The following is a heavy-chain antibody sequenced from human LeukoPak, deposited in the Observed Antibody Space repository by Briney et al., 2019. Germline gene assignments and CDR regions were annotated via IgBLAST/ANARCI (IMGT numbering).Heavy chain of an antibody. J-gene: IGHJ4*02. Sequence: PGGSLRLSCAASGFTFSTYAMSWVRQAPGKGLEWVSAINGIGGSTYYADSVKGRFTISRDNSKNTLYLQMNSLRAEDTAVYYCATVAGRFDYWGQGTLVTVSS. CDR1: GFTFSTYA. V-gene: IGHV3-23*01. D-gene: IGHD6-19*01. CDR3: ATVAGRFDY. CDR2: INGIGGST.